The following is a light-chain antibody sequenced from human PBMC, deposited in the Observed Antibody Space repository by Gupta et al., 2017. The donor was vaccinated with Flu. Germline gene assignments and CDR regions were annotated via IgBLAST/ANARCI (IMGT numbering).Light chain of an antibody. CDR3: QQLNSYPIT. V-gene: IGKV1-9*01. CDR1: QGISSY. Sequence: PSFLSASVGDRVTITCRASQGISSYLAWYQHKPGKAPKLLIYGASTLEIGVPSRFSGSGSGTEFSLTISSLQPEDFATYYCQQLNSYPITFGGGTKVEI. J-gene: IGKJ4*01. CDR2: GAS.